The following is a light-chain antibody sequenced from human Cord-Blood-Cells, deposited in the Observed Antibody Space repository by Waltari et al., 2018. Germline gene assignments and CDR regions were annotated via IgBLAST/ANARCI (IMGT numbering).Light chain of an antibody. V-gene: IGLV2-23*01. J-gene: IGLJ1*01. CDR2: EGS. CDR1: SSDVGSYNL. Sequence: QSALTQPASVSGSPGQSITIPCTGTSSDVGSYNLVSWYQHPPCKAPNLMIYEGSKRPSGVSNRFSGSKSGNTASLTISGLQAEDEADYYCCSYAGSSTYVFGTGTKVTVL. CDR3: CSYAGSSTYV.